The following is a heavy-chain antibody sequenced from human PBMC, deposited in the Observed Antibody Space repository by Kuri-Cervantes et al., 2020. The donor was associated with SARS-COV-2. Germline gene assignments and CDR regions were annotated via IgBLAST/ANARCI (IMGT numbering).Heavy chain of an antibody. CDR1: GFTFSSYA. J-gene: IGHJ6*02. Sequence: GGSLRLSCAASGFTFSSYAMHWVRQAPGKGLEWVAVISYDGSNKYYADSVKGRFTISRDNSKNTLYLQMNSLRAEDTAVYYCARDLPAPVRYYYYGMDVWGQGTTVTVSS. V-gene: IGHV3-30*01. CDR3: ARDLPAPVRYYYYGMDV. CDR2: ISYDGSNK. D-gene: IGHD1-14*01.